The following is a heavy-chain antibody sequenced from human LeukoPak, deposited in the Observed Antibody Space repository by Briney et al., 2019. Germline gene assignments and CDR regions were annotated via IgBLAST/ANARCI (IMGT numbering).Heavy chain of an antibody. CDR1: GFNVRRNY. J-gene: IGHJ6*02. CDR3: ARNTNYYDSSGYYGPAYGMDV. D-gene: IGHD3-22*01. Sequence: GALGLFCSGSGFNVRRNYISLGRQAPGEGVEGGSGIYCGCSTYYADSVKGRFTISRDNSKNTLYLQMNSLRAEDTAVYYCARNTNYYDSSGYYGPAYGMDVWGQGTTVTVSS. V-gene: IGHV3-66*01. CDR2: IYCGCST.